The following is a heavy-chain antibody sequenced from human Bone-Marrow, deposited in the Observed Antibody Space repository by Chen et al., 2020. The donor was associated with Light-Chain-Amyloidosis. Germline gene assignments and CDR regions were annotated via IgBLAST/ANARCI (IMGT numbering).Heavy chain of an antibody. CDR3: ATDRGFSTFNI. CDR1: GFSFSGSW. J-gene: IGHJ3*02. CDR2: ITQDRLTK. D-gene: IGHD3-10*01. Sequence: EVQLVESGGGLVQPGGSLRLSCAASGFSFSGSWMVWVRQAPGKGLEWLANITQDRLTKNYVDSVKGRCTISRDNTPNSLFLQMTSLRVEDTAVYYCATDRGFSTFNIWGQGTMLTVSS. V-gene: IGHV3-7*03.